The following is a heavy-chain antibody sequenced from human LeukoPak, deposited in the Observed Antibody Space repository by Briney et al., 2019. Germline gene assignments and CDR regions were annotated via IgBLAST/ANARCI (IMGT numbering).Heavy chain of an antibody. CDR2: ISAYNGDT. Sequence: ASVTVSCKASDYTFTNYGISWVRQAPGQGLEWMGWISAYNGDTNYAQKFQGRLTLTTDTSTSTAYMELRSLRSDDTAIYYCARASAQWSDYWGQGTLVTVSS. D-gene: IGHD2-15*01. J-gene: IGHJ4*02. V-gene: IGHV1-18*01. CDR3: ARASAQWSDY. CDR1: DYTFTNYG.